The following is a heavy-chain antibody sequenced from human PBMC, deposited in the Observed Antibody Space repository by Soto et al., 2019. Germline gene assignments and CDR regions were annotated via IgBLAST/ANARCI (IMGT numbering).Heavy chain of an antibody. J-gene: IGHJ3*02. V-gene: IGHV3-30-3*01. Sequence: ESGGGVVQPGRSLRLSCAASGFTFSSYAMHWVRQAPGKGLEWVAVISYDGSNKYYADSVKGRFTISRDNSKNTLYLQMNSLRAEDTAVYYCAREIGSSSPTLGGDAFDIWGQGTMVTVSS. CDR1: GFTFSSYA. D-gene: IGHD6-6*01. CDR3: AREIGSSSPTLGGDAFDI. CDR2: ISYDGSNK.